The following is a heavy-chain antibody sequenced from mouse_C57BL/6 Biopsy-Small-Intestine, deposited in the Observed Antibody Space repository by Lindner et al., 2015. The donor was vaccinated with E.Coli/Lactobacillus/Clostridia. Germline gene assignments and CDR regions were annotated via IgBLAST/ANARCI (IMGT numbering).Heavy chain of an antibody. J-gene: IGHJ4*01. Sequence: RQFPGNKLEWMGYISYSGSTNYNPSLKSRISITRDTSKNQFFLNLNSVTTEDTATYYCARGGYYGSSFYYAMDYWGQGTSVTVSS. CDR3: ARGGYYGSSFYYAMDY. V-gene: IGHV3-1*01. D-gene: IGHD1-1*01. CDR2: ISYSGST.